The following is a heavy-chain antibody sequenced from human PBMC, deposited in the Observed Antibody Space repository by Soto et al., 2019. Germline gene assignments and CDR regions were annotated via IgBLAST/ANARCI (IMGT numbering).Heavy chain of an antibody. CDR1: GYTFTSYD. J-gene: IGHJ4*02. V-gene: IGHV1-18*01. Sequence: ASVKVSCKASGYTFTSYDIGWVRQAPGQGLEYMGWISAYNGNTNYARKLQDRVTLTTDTSTRTAYMELRSLQSDDTAIYYCARGLYRRGTYYAFDNWGQGTLVTVSS. CDR2: ISAYNGNT. D-gene: IGHD1-26*01. CDR3: ARGLYRRGTYYAFDN.